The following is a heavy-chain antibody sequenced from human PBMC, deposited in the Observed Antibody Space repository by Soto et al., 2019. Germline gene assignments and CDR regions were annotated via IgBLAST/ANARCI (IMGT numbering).Heavy chain of an antibody. CDR1: GVTLKNYG. J-gene: IGHJ5*02. V-gene: IGHV3-74*01. CDR2: INSDGSST. CDR3: SRAYQGWFDP. D-gene: IGHD2-2*01. Sequence: GGSMGLSCAASGVTLKNYGMHWVRQAPGKGLVWVSRINSDGSSTTYADSVKGRFTISRDNAKNTLYLQMNSLRAEDTAVYYCSRAYQGWFDPWGQGTLVTVSS.